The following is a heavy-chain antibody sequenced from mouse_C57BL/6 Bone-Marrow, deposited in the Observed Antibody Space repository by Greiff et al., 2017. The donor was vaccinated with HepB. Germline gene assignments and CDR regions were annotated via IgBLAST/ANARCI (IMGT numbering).Heavy chain of an antibody. V-gene: IGHV1-72*01. D-gene: IGHD1-1*01. J-gene: IGHJ1*03. Sequence: QVQLQQPGAELVKPGASVKLSCKASGYTFTSYRMHWVKPRPGRGLEWIGRIDPNSGGTKYNEKFKSKATLTVAKPSSTAYMQLSSLTSEDSAVYDCARNLVAHWYFDVWGTGTTVTVSS. CDR1: GYTFTSYR. CDR3: ARNLVAHWYFDV. CDR2: IDPNSGGT.